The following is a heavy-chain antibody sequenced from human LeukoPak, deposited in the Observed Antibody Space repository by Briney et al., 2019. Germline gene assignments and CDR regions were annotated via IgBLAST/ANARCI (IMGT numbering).Heavy chain of an antibody. V-gene: IGHV3-7*01. CDR2: IKKDGSEK. CDR3: ARGFQSGGSPV. Sequence: PGESLRLSCAPSGFTFSAYSLSWVRQAPGKGLEWVAKIKKDGSEKVYVDSVKGRFTISRDNDKGSLYLQLNSLRVEDTAIYYCARGFQSGGSPVWGQGTLVSVSS. J-gene: IGHJ4*02. CDR1: GFTFSAYS. D-gene: IGHD2-15*01.